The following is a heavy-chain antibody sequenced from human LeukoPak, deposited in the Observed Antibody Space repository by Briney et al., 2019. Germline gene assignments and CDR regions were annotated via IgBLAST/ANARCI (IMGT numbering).Heavy chain of an antibody. V-gene: IGHV3-23*01. J-gene: IGHJ4*02. Sequence: GGSLRLSCAASGFTFSSYAMNWVRQAPGKGLEWISSISGSGDNTYYADSVKGRFTISRDNSKNTLYLQMNSLRAEDTAVYHCANPPTETSFDYWGQGTLVTVSS. CDR2: ISGSGDNT. CDR1: GFTFSSYA. D-gene: IGHD4-11*01. CDR3: ANPPTETSFDY.